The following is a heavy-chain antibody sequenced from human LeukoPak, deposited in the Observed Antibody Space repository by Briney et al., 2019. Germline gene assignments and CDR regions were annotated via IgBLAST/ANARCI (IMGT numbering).Heavy chain of an antibody. V-gene: IGHV4-39*01. J-gene: IGHJ3*02. CDR2: IFYSGST. CDR1: GGSISSSSYY. CDR3: ARADYAALDI. Sequence: SETLSLTRTVSGGSISSSSYYWGWMRQPPGKGLEWIGNIFYSGSTYYNPSLKSRVTISVDTSKNQFSLNLTSVTAADTAVYYCARADYAALDIWGHGTMVTVSS. D-gene: IGHD4-17*01.